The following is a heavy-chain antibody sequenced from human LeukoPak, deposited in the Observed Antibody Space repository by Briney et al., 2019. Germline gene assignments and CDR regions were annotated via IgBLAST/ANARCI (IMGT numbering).Heavy chain of an antibody. D-gene: IGHD3-22*01. V-gene: IGHV4-34*01. CDR3: ARRIVVVTTDNWFDP. J-gene: IGHJ5*02. Sequence: SETLSLTCAVYGGSFSGYYWSWIRQPPGKGLEWIGEINHSGSTNYNPSLKSRVTISVDTSKNQFSLKLSSVTAADTAVYYWARRIVVVTTDNWFDPWGQGTLVTVSS. CDR2: INHSGST. CDR1: GGSFSGYY.